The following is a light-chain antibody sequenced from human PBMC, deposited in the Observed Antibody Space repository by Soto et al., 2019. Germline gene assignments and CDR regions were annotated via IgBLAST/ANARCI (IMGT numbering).Light chain of an antibody. CDR1: SSDVGSYNL. V-gene: IGLV2-23*01. J-gene: IGLJ2*01. CDR2: EGS. Sequence: QSALTQPASVSGSPGQSITISCTGTSSDVGSYNLVSWYQQHPGKAPKLMIYEGSKRPPGVSNRFSGSKSGNTASLTISGRQAEDEADYYCCSYAGSSSHVVFGGGTKVTVL. CDR3: CSYAGSSSHVV.